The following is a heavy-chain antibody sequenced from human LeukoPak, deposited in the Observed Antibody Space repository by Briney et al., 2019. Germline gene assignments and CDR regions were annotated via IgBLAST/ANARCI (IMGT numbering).Heavy chain of an antibody. CDR1: GFSVTTDSCC. D-gene: IGHD3-10*01. CDR3: ARDHFGSLDS. J-gene: IGHJ4*02. CDR2: DYCGGNT. Sequence: SETLSLTRTVSGFSVTTDSCCWGWIRQPPGKGLEWIGYDYCGGNTNYNPSLKRRVTISVDTSKNQFSLTLTSVTAAGTAVYFCARDHFGSLDSWGQGILVTVSS. V-gene: IGHV4-61*01.